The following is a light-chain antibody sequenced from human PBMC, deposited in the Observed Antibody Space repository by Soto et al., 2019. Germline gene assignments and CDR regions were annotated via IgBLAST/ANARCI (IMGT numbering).Light chain of an antibody. CDR3: QQYGSSRWT. V-gene: IGKV3-20*01. CDR1: QSVSSIY. J-gene: IGKJ1*01. Sequence: EIVFTQSPGTLSLSPGERATLSCRASQSVSSIYLAWYQQKPGQAPRLLIYGASSRATGIPDRFSGSGSGTDFTLTISRLEPEDFAVYYCQQYGSSRWTFGQGTKV. CDR2: GAS.